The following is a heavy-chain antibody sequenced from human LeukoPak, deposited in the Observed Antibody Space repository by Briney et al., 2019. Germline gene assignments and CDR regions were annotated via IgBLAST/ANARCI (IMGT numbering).Heavy chain of an antibody. CDR1: GGSISNTNW. CDR2: ISLTGLT. D-gene: IGHD2-15*01. J-gene: IGHJ4*02. CDR3: SRENGAYSPFGY. Sequence: SGTLSLTCGVSGGSISNTNWWSWVRPPPGQGLEWIGEISLTGLTNYNPSLESRVSVSLDKSKNQLSLNLTSATAADTAAYYCSRENGAYSPFGYWGQGTLVTVPS. V-gene: IGHV4-4*02.